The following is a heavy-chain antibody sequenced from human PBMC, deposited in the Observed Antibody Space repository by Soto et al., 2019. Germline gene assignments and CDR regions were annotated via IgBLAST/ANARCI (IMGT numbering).Heavy chain of an antibody. CDR1: GGSISSYY. CDR2: IYYSGST. Sequence: PSETLSLTCTVSGGSISSYYWSWIRQPPEKGLEWIGCIYYSGSTNYNPSLKSRVTISVDTSKNQFSLNLSSVTAADTAVYYCARDRISVTEGFDYWGQGTLVTVSS. J-gene: IGHJ4*02. D-gene: IGHD6-19*01. CDR3: ARDRISVTEGFDY. V-gene: IGHV4-59*01.